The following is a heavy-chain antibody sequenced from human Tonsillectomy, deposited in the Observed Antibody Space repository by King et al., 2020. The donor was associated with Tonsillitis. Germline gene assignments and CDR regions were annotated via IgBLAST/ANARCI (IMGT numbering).Heavy chain of an antibody. V-gene: IGHV1-2*02. CDR1: GYTFTAYY. CDR2: INPNTGDT. CDR3: ARDYYTTSCPDS. D-gene: IGHD3-3*01. Sequence: QLVQSGAEVKNPGASVKVSCKASGYTFTAYYIHWVRQAPGQGLEWVAWINPNTGDTNCAQKFQGRVTMTRDTSISTAYLEVSSLTSDDTAVYYCARDYYTTSCPDSWGLGTLVTASS. J-gene: IGHJ4*02.